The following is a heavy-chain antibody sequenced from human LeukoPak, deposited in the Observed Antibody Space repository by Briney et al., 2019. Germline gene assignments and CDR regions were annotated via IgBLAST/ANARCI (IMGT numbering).Heavy chain of an antibody. CDR2: MNPNSGNT. D-gene: IGHD2-15*01. CDR3: ARGIARFPSGYYYYGMDV. J-gene: IGHJ6*02. CDR1: GYTFTSYD. V-gene: IGHV1-8*01. Sequence: ASVKVSCKASGYTFTSYDINWVRQATGQGLEWMGWMNPNSGNTGYAQKFRGRVTMTRNTSISTAYMELSSLRSEDTAVYYCARGIARFPSGYYYYGMDVWGQGTTVTVSS.